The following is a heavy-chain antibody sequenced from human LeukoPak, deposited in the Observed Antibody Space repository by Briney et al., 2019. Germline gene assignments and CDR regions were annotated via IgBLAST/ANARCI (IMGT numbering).Heavy chain of an antibody. J-gene: IGHJ5*02. CDR3: AREADILTAYSFDP. CDR2: INAGNGNT. V-gene: IGHV1-3*01. D-gene: IGHD3-9*01. CDR1: GYTFSIYA. Sequence: GASVKVSCKASGYTFSIYAIHWVRQAPGQRLEWMGWINAGNGNTKYSQKFQGRVTITRDTSAGTAYMELSSLRSEDTAVYYCAREADILTAYSFDPWGQGTLVIVSS.